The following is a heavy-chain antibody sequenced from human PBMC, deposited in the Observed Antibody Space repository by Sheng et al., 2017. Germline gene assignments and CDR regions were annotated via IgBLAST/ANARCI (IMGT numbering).Heavy chain of an antibody. CDR2: ITPIFGTT. V-gene: IGHV1-69*01. CDR3: ANEYDYDSTGYFHFDY. D-gene: IGHD3-22*01. Sequence: SVAEVRKPGSSVKISCQASGGTSNNYAISWVRQAPGQGLEWMGGITPIFGTTKYAQKFQGRVTISADEITKTAYMELSSLRSDDTAVYYCANEYDYDSTGYFHFDYWGPGTLVTVSS. CDR1: GGTSNNYA. J-gene: IGHJ4*02.